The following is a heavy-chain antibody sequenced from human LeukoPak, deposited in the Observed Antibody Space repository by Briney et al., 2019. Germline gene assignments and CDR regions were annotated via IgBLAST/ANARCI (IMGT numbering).Heavy chain of an antibody. J-gene: IGHJ4*02. CDR1: GFTFRSYW. Sequence: HLGGALRQSCAAPGFTFRSYWVTSGPQAPGKGVERVANIKGCGSQKYYVESVKGRVPISSDNDKNSLYLQMNSLRAEDTAVYYCARLIAVAGNRNFDYWGQGTLVTVSS. D-gene: IGHD6-19*01. CDR3: ARLIAVAGNRNFDY. CDR2: IKGCGSQK. V-gene: IGHV3-7*04.